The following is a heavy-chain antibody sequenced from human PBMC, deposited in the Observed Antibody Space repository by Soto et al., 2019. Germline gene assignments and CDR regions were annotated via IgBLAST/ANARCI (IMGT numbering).Heavy chain of an antibody. V-gene: IGHV3-33*01. CDR3: AREAYYGSGSYSNWFDP. Sequence: QVQLVESEGGVVQPGRSLRLSCAASGFTFSSYGMHWVRQAPGKGLEWVAVIWYDGSNKYYADSVKGRFTISRDNSKNTLYLQMNSLRAEDTAVYYCAREAYYGSGSYSNWFDPWGQGTLVTVSS. CDR1: GFTFSSYG. D-gene: IGHD3-10*01. J-gene: IGHJ5*02. CDR2: IWYDGSNK.